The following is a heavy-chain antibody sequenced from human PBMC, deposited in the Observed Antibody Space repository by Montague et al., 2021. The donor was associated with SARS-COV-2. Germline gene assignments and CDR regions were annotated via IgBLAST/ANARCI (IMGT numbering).Heavy chain of an antibody. CDR3: ARRSLREDYFDF. CDR1: SDSVSSSNHY. J-gene: IGHJ4*02. CDR2: IYYSGYT. V-gene: IGHV4-39*01. D-gene: IGHD5/OR15-5a*01. Sequence: SETLSLTCTVSSDSVSSSNHYWGWIRQPPGKGLEWLGIIYYSGYTYYNPSVKGRVTISIDASKNQFSLKLNSLTATDTAIYHCARRSLREDYFDFWGQGTLLTVSS.